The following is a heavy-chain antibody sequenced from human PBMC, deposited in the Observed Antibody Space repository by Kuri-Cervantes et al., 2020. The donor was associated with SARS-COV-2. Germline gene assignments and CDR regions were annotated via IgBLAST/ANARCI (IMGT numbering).Heavy chain of an antibody. V-gene: IGHV4-34*01. Sequence: GSLRLSCAVYGGSFSGYYWSWIRQPPGKGLEWTGEINHSGSTNYNPSLKSRVTISVDTSKNQFSLKLSSVTAADTAVYYCARGAYYDFWSGYYPAYYFDYWGQGTLVTVSS. D-gene: IGHD3-3*01. CDR3: ARGAYYDFWSGYYPAYYFDY. CDR1: GGSFSGYY. J-gene: IGHJ4*02. CDR2: INHSGST.